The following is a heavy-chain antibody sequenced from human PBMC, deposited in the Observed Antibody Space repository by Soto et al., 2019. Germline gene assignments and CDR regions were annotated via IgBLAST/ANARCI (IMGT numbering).Heavy chain of an antibody. J-gene: IGHJ4*02. CDR1: GFNFSRYG. CDR2: IWYDGGNK. D-gene: IGHD1-1*01. Sequence: QVQLVESGGGVVQPGRSLRLSCAASGFNFSRYGMHWVRQAPGKGLEWVAIIWYDGGNKYYADSVKGRFTISRDNSKNTLFLQVNSLRAEDTAGYYCARDRAGTTDYWGQGTLVTVSS. CDR3: ARDRAGTTDY. V-gene: IGHV3-33*01.